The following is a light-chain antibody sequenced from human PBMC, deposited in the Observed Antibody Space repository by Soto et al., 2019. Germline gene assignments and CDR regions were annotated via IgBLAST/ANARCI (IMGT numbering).Light chain of an antibody. J-gene: IGKJ5*01. Sequence: EIPLTQSPSSLDASVGDRLTLTCRARRNVSIYLNWYQHKPGKGPTLLIHATSNLQIGVPSRFSGSGSGTEFTLTISSLEPEDFGTYYCQQSYKMPSFGQGTRLEIK. V-gene: IGKV1-39*01. CDR3: QQSYKMPS. CDR2: ATS. CDR1: RNVSIY.